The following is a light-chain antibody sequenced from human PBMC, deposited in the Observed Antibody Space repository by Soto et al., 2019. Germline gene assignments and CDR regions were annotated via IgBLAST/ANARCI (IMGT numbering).Light chain of an antibody. J-gene: IGKJ5*01. Sequence: EIVLTQSPATLSLSPGERATLSCMASQTVSSYLAWYQQKPGQAPRLLIYDASNRATGIPARFSGSGSGTDFTLTISCLEPEDFAVYYCQQRSNWPPSITFGQGTRLEIK. CDR3: QQRSNWPPSIT. CDR1: QTVSSY. CDR2: DAS. V-gene: IGKV3-11*01.